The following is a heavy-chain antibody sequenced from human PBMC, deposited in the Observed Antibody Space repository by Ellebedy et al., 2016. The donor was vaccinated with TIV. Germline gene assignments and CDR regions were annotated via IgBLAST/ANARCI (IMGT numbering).Heavy chain of an antibody. J-gene: IGHJ4*02. Sequence: GESLKISCAASRFSFSSYWMTWVRQAPGKGPECVANIKQDGSEKYYVDSVKGRFTISRDNAKNSLYLQMNSLRAEDTAVYFCAGSRGVSYWGQGTLVTVSS. D-gene: IGHD2-8*01. CDR2: IKQDGSEK. CDR3: AGSRGVSY. V-gene: IGHV3-7*03. CDR1: RFSFSSYW.